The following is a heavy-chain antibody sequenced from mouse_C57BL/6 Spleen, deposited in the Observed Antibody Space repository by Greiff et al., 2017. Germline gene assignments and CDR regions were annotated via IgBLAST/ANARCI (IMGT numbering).Heavy chain of an antibody. CDR2: IDPSDSYT. CDR1: GYTFTSYW. V-gene: IGHV1-59*01. J-gene: IGHJ3*01. Sequence: QVQLQQPGAELVRPGTSVKLSCKASGYTFTSYWMHWVQQRPGQGLEWIGVIDPSDSYTNYNQKFKGKATLTVDTSSSTAYMQLSSLTSEDSAVYYCAREGGSRAWFAYWGQGTLVTVSA. D-gene: IGHD1-1*01. CDR3: AREGGSRAWFAY.